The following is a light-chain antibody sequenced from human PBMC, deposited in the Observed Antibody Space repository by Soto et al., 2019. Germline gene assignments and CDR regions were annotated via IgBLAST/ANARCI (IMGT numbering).Light chain of an antibody. V-gene: IGKV3-11*01. CDR3: QQHSHWPPLT. Sequence: EVVLTQSPATLSLSPGERATLSCRASENVRTFVDCYQQKTGQAPRLLIYGASNRDTGIPARFSGSGSGTDFTLTISDRGPEDFAVYYCQQHSHWPPLTFGQGTRVEIQ. CDR1: ENVRTF. CDR2: GAS. J-gene: IGKJ1*01.